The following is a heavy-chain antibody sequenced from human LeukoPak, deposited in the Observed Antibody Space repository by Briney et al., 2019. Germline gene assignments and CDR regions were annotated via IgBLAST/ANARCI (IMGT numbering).Heavy chain of an antibody. J-gene: IGHJ5*02. CDR1: GYTFTGYY. CDR2: VNPNSGIP. Sequence: ASVKVSCKASGYTFTGYYMHWVRQAPGQGLEWMGRVNPNSGIPNYAQKFQGRVTMTRDTAISTFYMELNSLRSDDTAVYFCAREVGYSSSYYGRFDPWGQGTLVIVSS. V-gene: IGHV1-2*06. D-gene: IGHD2-2*01. CDR3: AREVGYSSSYYGRFDP.